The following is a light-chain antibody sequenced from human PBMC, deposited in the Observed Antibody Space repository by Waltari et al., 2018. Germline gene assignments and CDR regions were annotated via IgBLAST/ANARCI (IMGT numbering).Light chain of an antibody. CDR3: QQYLSTPPT. J-gene: IGKJ1*01. Sequence: DIVMTQSPDSLAVSLAERATINCKSSQSVLYSSNNKNYLAWYQQKPGQPPKLLIYWASTRESGVPDRFSGSGSGTDFTLTISSLQAEDVAVYYCQQYLSTPPTFGQGTKVEI. V-gene: IGKV4-1*01. CDR2: WAS. CDR1: QSVLYSSNNKNY.